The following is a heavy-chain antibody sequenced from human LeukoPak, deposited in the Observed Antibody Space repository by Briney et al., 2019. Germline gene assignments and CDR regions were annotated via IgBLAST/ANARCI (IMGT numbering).Heavy chain of an antibody. D-gene: IGHD1-26*01. CDR2: IYNGGNT. J-gene: IGHJ2*01. CDR1: GFSVSRNY. Sequence: GGSLRLSCAASGFSVSRNYMNWVRQAPGEVLEWVSVIYNGGNTYYADSVKGRFSISRDNSKNTLYLQMNSLSAEDTALYYCARDGGRIVGVTEGWYLDLWGRGTLVTVSS. V-gene: IGHV3-66*01. CDR3: ARDGGRIVGVTEGWYLDL.